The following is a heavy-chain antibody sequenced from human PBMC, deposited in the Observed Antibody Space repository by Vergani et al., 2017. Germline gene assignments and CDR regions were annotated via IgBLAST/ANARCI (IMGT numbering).Heavy chain of an antibody. J-gene: IGHJ3*02. D-gene: IGHD3-3*01. CDR1: GGSISSYY. CDR3: AKLTYDLGDAFDI. Sequence: QVQLPESGPGLVKPSETLSLTCTVSGGSISSYYWSWIRQPPGKGLEWIGYIYYSGSTNYNPSLKSRVTIAVDTSKNQFSLKLSSVTAADTALYYCAKLTYDLGDAFDIWGQGTMVTVSS. CDR2: IYYSGST. V-gene: IGHV4-59*01.